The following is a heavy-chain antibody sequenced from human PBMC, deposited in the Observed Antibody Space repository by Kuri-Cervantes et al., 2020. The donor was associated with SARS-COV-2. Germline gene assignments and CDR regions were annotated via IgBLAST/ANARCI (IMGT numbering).Heavy chain of an antibody. Sequence: GESLKISCAASGFTFSAYNMNWVRQAPGKGLEWVAVISFDGTNEDYADSVRGRFAISRDNSKDTLYLQMNSLRPEDTAVYYCARDLYGSGSYYTLNFDHWGQGALVTVSS. V-gene: IGHV3-30*09. CDR3: ARDLYGSGSYYTLNFDH. D-gene: IGHD3-10*01. CDR2: ISFDGTNE. CDR1: GFTFSAYN. J-gene: IGHJ4*02.